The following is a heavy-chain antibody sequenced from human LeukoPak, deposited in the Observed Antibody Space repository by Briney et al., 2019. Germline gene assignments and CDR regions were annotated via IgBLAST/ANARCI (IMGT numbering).Heavy chain of an antibody. D-gene: IGHD3-10*01. J-gene: IGHJ4*02. Sequence: PSETLSLTCAVYGGSFSGYYWSWIRQPPGKGLEWIGEINHSGSTDYNPSLKSRVTISVDTSKNQFSLKLSSVTAADTAVYYCARGEWLPSWFGYWGQGTLVTVSS. CDR3: ARGEWLPSWFGY. CDR2: INHSGST. V-gene: IGHV4-34*01. CDR1: GGSFSGYY.